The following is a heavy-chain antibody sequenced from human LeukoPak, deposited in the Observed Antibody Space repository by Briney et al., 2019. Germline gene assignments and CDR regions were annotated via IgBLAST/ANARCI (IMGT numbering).Heavy chain of an antibody. J-gene: IGHJ4*02. CDR1: GFSFNSHW. D-gene: IGHD6-13*01. V-gene: IGHV3-7*01. CDR2: INQDGSEK. CDR3: ARDGKAAGLYFDY. Sequence: GGSLRLSCAVSGFSFNSHWMNWVRQAPGRGLEWWASINQDGSEKYYADSVKGRFIMSRDNAKNSLYLQMNSLRVEDTAIYYCARDGKAAGLYFDYWGQGTLVTVSS.